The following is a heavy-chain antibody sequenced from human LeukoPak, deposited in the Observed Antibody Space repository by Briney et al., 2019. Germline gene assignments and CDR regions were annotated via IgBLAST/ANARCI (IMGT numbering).Heavy chain of an antibody. V-gene: IGHV3-30*04. J-gene: IGHJ4*02. CDR2: ISYDGSNK. CDR3: ARDLRGYYGSGSYSPVFDY. Sequence: GGSLRLSCAASGFTFSSYAMHWVRQAPGKGLEWVAVISYDGSNKYYADSVKGRFTISRDNSKNTLYLQMNSLRAEDTAVYYCARDLRGYYGSGSYSPVFDYWGQGTLVTVSS. CDR1: GFTFSSYA. D-gene: IGHD3-10*01.